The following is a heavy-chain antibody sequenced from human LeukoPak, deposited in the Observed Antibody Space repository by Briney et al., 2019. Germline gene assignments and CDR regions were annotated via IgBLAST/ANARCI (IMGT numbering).Heavy chain of an antibody. D-gene: IGHD3-22*01. CDR3: ARAKGNYYDSSGYYDWFDP. CDR1: GYTFTGYY. CDR2: INPNSGGT. J-gene: IGHJ5*02. Sequence: GASVKVSCKASGYTFTGYYMHWVRQAPGQALEWVGWINPNSGGTNYAQKFQGRVTMTRDTSISTAYMELSRLRSDDTAVYYCARAKGNYYDSSGYYDWFDPWGQGTLVTVSS. V-gene: IGHV1-2*02.